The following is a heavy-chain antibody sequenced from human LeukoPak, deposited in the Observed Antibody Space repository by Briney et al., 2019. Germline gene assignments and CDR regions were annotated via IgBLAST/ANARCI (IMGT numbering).Heavy chain of an antibody. V-gene: IGHV3-33*01. CDR3: ARDEQTTFPYYYYMDV. Sequence: GGSRRLSCAASGFTFSSYGMHWVRQAPGKGLEWVAVIWYDGSNKYYADSVKGRFTISRDNSKNTLYLQMNSLRAEDTAVYYCARDEQTTFPYYYYMDVWGKGTTVTVSS. D-gene: IGHD1-7*01. J-gene: IGHJ6*03. CDR1: GFTFSSYG. CDR2: IWYDGSNK.